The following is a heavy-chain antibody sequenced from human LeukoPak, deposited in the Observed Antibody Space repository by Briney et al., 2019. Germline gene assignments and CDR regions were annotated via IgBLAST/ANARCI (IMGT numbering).Heavy chain of an antibody. J-gene: IGHJ4*02. V-gene: IGHV3-49*04. CDR3: TRDRGSSTLGDY. CDR2: IRSKAFGETA. CDR1: GFTFGDYA. Sequence: GGSLRLSCTVSGFTFGDYAINWVRQAPGKGLEWVGFIRSKAFGETAEYAASVKGRFTISRDDSKSIAYLRMNSLKTEDTAVYYCTRDRGSSTLGDYWGQGTLVTVSS. D-gene: IGHD7-27*01.